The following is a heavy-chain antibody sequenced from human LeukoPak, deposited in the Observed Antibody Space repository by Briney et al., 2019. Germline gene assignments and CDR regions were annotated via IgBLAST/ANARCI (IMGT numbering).Heavy chain of an antibody. CDR2: ISAYNGNT. CDR1: GSTFTSYG. J-gene: IGHJ4*02. Sequence: GASVKVSCKASGSTFTSYGISWVRQAPGQGLEWMGWISAYNGNTNYAQKLQGRVTMTTDTSTSTAYMELRSLRSDDTAVYYCARDSDYYDSSGYPLFDYWGQGTLVTVSS. D-gene: IGHD3-22*01. V-gene: IGHV1-18*01. CDR3: ARDSDYYDSSGYPLFDY.